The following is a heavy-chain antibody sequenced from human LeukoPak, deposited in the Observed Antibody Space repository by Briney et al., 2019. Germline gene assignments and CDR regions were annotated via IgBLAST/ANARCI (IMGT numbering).Heavy chain of an antibody. CDR2: ISGSGGST. D-gene: IGHD6-25*01. J-gene: IGHJ4*02. Sequence: GGSLRLSCAASRFTFISYAMSWVRPAPGKGLEWVSAISGSGGSTYYADSVKGRFTISRDNSKNTLYLQMNSLRAEDTAVYYCAKGKYSSAKFDYWGQGTLVTVSS. CDR3: AKGKYSSAKFDY. CDR1: RFTFISYA. V-gene: IGHV3-23*01.